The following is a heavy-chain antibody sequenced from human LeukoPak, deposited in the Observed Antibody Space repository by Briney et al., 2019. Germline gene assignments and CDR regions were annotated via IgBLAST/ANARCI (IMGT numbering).Heavy chain of an antibody. J-gene: IGHJ6*03. CDR2: ISSSGSTI. V-gene: IGHV3-11*04. CDR3: ARGGSSWYSPRYYYYYMDV. Sequence: SGGSLRLSCAASGFTFSDYYMSWIRQAPGKGLEWVSYISSSGSTIYYADSVKGRFTISRDNAKNSLYLQMNSLRAEDTAVYCCARGGSSWYSPRYYYYYMDVWGKGTTVTVSS. CDR1: GFTFSDYY. D-gene: IGHD6-13*01.